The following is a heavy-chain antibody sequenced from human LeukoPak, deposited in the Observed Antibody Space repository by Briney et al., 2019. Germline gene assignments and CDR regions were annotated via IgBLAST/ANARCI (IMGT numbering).Heavy chain of an antibody. Sequence: SETLSLTCTVSGGSISSYYWSWIRQPPGKGLEWIGYIYYSGTTNYNPSLKSRLTISVDTSKNQFSLKLTSVTAADTAVYHCARRTGTYFDSWGQGTLVTVSS. D-gene: IGHD3-10*01. CDR3: ARRTGTYFDS. CDR1: GGSISSYY. CDR2: IYYSGTT. V-gene: IGHV4-59*01. J-gene: IGHJ4*02.